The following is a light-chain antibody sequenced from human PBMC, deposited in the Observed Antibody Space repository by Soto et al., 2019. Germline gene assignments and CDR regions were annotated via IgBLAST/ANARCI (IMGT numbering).Light chain of an antibody. CDR2: YDT. Sequence: SYELTQPPSVSVAPGKTATITCGGDNIGSKSVHWYQQKPGQAPVPVIYYDTDRPSGIPERFSGSNSGNTATLTISRVEAGDEADYYCQVWDSSGDHRGVFGGGTKLTVL. CDR3: QVWDSSGDHRGV. V-gene: IGLV3-21*01. CDR1: NIGSKS. J-gene: IGLJ3*02.